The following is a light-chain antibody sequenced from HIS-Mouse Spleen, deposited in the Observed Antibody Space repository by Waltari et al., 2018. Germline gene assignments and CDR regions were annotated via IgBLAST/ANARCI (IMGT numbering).Light chain of an antibody. Sequence: SYELTQPPSVPVSPGQTARIPCSGDSLPKKYASWYQQKSGQAPVLAIYEDSKRPSGTPERFSCSSSGTMATLTISGAQVEDEADYYCYSTDSSGNHRVFGGGTKLTVL. CDR2: EDS. CDR1: SLPKKY. V-gene: IGLV3-10*01. J-gene: IGLJ2*01. CDR3: YSTDSSGNHRV.